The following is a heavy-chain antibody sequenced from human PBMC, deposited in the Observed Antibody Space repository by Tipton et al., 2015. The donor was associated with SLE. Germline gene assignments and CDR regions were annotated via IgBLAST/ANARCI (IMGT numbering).Heavy chain of an antibody. D-gene: IGHD3-10*01. V-gene: IGHV3-74*01. CDR2: ISPDGTRT. CDR3: SAWFNY. Sequence: SLRLSCAASGFTLSSNGMHWVRQAPGKGLEWVSHISPDGTRTSYADSEKGRFTVSRDDAKNTLYLQMNSLGVDDSAVYFCSAWFNYWGQGSLVSVSS. J-gene: IGHJ4*02. CDR1: GFTLSSNG.